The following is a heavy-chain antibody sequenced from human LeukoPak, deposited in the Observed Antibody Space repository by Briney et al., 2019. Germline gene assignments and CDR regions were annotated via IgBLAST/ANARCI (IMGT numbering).Heavy chain of an antibody. CDR1: GFTFSNYW. D-gene: IGHD6-13*01. J-gene: IGHJ5*02. Sequence: VSLRLSCAASGFTFSNYWLTWVRQAPGKGLEWVANIKHDGSDQYYLDSVKGRFTISRDNAKNSLYLQMNSLRAEDTAVYYCARGIATGIDFFDPWGQGTLVTVSS. CDR2: IKHDGSDQ. CDR3: ARGIATGIDFFDP. V-gene: IGHV3-7*01.